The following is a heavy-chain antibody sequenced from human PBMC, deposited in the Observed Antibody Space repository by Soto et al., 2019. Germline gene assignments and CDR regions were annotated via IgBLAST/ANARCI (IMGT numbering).Heavy chain of an antibody. V-gene: IGHV4-39*02. J-gene: IGHJ6*02. D-gene: IGHD6-19*01. CDR1: GASIDDRGHH. CDR2: GYHDGTN. Sequence: QLRESGPGQVSPSETLSLTCSVSGASIDDRGHHWSWLRRSPGRGLEWIGSGYHDGTNYYNPSIKSRVSVSVDTSQNQFSLRLASVTAADTAVYYCARDKGISVVGFFRKDPYFGLDVWGPGTTVTVSS. CDR3: ARDKGISVVGFFRKDPYFGLDV.